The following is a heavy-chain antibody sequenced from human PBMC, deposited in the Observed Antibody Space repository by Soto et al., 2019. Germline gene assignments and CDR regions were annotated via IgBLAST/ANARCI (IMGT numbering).Heavy chain of an antibody. CDR1: GFTFSTYW. CDR2: VNSDGSST. J-gene: IGHJ4*02. Sequence: GGSLRLSCAASGFTFSTYWMHWVRQTPGKGLVWVSRVNSDGSSTIYADSVKGRSTISRDNAKNTLYLQMNSLRADDTAVYYCASGISYYLDYWGQGTLVTVSS. CDR3: ASGISYYLDY. D-gene: IGHD2-21*01. V-gene: IGHV3-74*01.